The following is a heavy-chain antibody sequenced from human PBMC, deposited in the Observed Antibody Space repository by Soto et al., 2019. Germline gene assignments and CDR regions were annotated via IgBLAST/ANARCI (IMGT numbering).Heavy chain of an antibody. CDR1: GFTFSSYG. CDR2: ISYDGSNK. V-gene: IGHV3-30*18. J-gene: IGHJ5*02. CDR3: AKVKQLGFNWFDP. Sequence: GGSLRLSCAASGFTFSSYGMHWVRQAPGKGLEWVAVISYDGSNKYYADSVKGRFTISRDNSKNTLYLQMNSLRAEDTAVYYCAKVKQLGFNWFDPWGQGTLVTVSS. D-gene: IGHD6-13*01.